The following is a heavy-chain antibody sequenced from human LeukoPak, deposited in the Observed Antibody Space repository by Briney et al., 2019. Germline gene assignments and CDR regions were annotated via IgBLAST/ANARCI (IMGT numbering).Heavy chain of an antibody. CDR2: ISTSGTTI. V-gene: IGHV3-48*03. J-gene: IGHJ4*02. CDR3: ARSQPGPTYGPFDY. D-gene: IGHD1-14*01. CDR1: GLTFSSYE. Sequence: QPGGSLRLSCADSGLTFSSYEMNWVRQARGKGLEWISYISTSGTTIYYADSMKGRFTISRDNARTSLYLQMNSLRVEDTAVYYCARSQPGPTYGPFDYWGQGTLVTVSS.